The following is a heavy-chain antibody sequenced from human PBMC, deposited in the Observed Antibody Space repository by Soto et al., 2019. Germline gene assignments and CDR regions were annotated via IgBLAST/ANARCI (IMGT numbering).Heavy chain of an antibody. V-gene: IGHV3-15*07. CDR3: TTGSVEGV. Sequence: GGSLRLSCAASGFSFSNAWMNWVRQAPGKGLEWVGRIKRKIDGEATDYAGPVKGRFTVFRDDSKSALYLQMNSLKGDDTAVYYCTTGSVEGVWGQGTTVTVSS. D-gene: IGHD2-15*01. J-gene: IGHJ6*02. CDR2: IKRKIDGEAT. CDR1: GFSFSNAW.